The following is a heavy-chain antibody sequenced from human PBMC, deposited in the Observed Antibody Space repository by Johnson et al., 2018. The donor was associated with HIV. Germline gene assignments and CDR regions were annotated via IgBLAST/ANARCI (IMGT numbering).Heavy chain of an antibody. CDR1: GFTFDDYA. CDR2: ISWNSGSI. V-gene: IGHV3-9*01. D-gene: IGHD6-6*01. CDR3: AKGPNGQLDDAFHI. J-gene: IGHJ3*02. Sequence: QLVESGGGLVQPGRSLRLSCAASGFTFDDYAMHWVRQAPGKGLEWVSGISWNSGSIGYADSVKGRFTISRDNAKNSLYLQMNSLRAEDTAVYYCAKGPNGQLDDAFHIWGQGTMVTVSS.